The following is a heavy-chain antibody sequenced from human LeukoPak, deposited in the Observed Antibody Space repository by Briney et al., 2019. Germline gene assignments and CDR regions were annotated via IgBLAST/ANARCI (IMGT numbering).Heavy chain of an antibody. CDR1: GFTVSSNY. J-gene: IGHJ4*02. V-gene: IGHV3-53*01. Sequence: AGGSLRLSCAASGFTVSSNYMSWVRQAPGKGLEWVSVIYSGGSTYYADSVKGRFTISRDNSRNTLYLQMNSLRAEDTAVYYCARAEYYYDSSGYYVVGDYWGQGTLVTVSS. D-gene: IGHD3-22*01. CDR2: IYSGGST. CDR3: ARAEYYYDSSGYYVVGDY.